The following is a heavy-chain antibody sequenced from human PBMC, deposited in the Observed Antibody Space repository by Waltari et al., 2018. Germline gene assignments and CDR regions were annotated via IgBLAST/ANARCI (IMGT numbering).Heavy chain of an antibody. CDR1: GYSISSGYY. Sequence: QVQLQESGPGLVKPSETLSLTCAVSGYSISSGYYWGWIRQPPGKGLEWIGSIYHSGSTYYNPSLKSRVTISVDTSKNQFSLKLSSVTAADTAVYYCASERSTGTTPGDYWGQGTLVTVSS. D-gene: IGHD1-7*01. CDR3: ASERSTGTTPGDY. J-gene: IGHJ4*02. V-gene: IGHV4-38-2*01. CDR2: IYHSGST.